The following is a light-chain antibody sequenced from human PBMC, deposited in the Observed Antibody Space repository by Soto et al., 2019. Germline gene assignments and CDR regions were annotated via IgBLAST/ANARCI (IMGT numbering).Light chain of an antibody. CDR3: QQRNNWPRIT. Sequence: EIVLTQFPATLSLFPGETATLSCRASQTVGTYLAWYQQKPGQAPRLLISDASNSATGVSTRFSGSGSGTDFTLTISSLEPEDFAVYYCQQRNNWPRITFGQGTRLEIK. V-gene: IGKV3-11*01. CDR1: QTVGTY. CDR2: DAS. J-gene: IGKJ5*01.